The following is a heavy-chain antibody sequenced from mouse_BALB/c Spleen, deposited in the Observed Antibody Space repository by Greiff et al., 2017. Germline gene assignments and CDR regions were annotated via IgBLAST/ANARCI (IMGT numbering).Heavy chain of an antibody. CDR1: GFTFSSYG. Sequence: EVHLVESGGDLVKPGGSLKLSCAASGFTFSSYGMSWVRQTPDKRLEWVATISSGGSYTYYPDSVKGRFTISRDNAKNTLYLQMSSLKSEDTAMYYCARWRDWNYFDYWGQGTTLTVSS. D-gene: IGHD3-3*01. V-gene: IGHV5-6*01. CDR2: ISSGGSYT. J-gene: IGHJ2*01. CDR3: ARWRDWNYFDY.